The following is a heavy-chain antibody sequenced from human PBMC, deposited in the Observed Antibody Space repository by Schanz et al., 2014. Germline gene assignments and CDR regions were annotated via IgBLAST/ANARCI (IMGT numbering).Heavy chain of an antibody. J-gene: IGHJ4*02. D-gene: IGHD3-3*01. Sequence: QVRLVQSGAELKMPGATVKVSCETSGYTFTNYGVSWVRQAPGQGLEWVSWISPYNGNTAYAQNLKGRVRMTTYTSTATVYMEVRSLTSDDTAVYYCARDRVYRFWKGENRFYFDYWGQGTLVIVSS. CDR3: ARDRVYRFWKGENRFYFDY. CDR1: GYTFTNYG. V-gene: IGHV1-18*01. CDR2: ISPYNGNT.